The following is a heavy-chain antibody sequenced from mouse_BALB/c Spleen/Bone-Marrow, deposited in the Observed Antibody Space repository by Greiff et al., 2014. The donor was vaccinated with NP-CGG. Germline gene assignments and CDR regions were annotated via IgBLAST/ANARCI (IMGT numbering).Heavy chain of an antibody. J-gene: IGHJ3*01. CDR1: GYTFTSFV. Sequence: LVESGPDLVKPGASVKMSCKAPGYTFTSFVMHWVKQKPGQGLEWIGYINPYNDGTKYNEKFKDKATLSSDKSSSTAYMELSSLTSEDSAVYYCGRRESGTWFAYWGQGTLVTVSA. V-gene: IGHV1-14*01. D-gene: IGHD4-1*01. CDR3: GRRESGTWFAY. CDR2: INPYNDGT.